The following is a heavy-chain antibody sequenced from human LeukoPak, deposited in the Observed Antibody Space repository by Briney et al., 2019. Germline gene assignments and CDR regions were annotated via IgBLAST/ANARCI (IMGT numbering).Heavy chain of an antibody. CDR2: IIPIFGTA. Sequence: SVKVSCKASGGTFSSYAISWVRQAPGQGLEWIGRIIPIFGTANYAQKFQGRVTITTDESTSTAYMELSSLRSEDTAVYYCARDTLWIHSAGYYFDYWGQGTLVTVSS. J-gene: IGHJ4*02. CDR3: ARDTLWIHSAGYYFDY. CDR1: GGTFSSYA. V-gene: IGHV1-69*05. D-gene: IGHD5-18*01.